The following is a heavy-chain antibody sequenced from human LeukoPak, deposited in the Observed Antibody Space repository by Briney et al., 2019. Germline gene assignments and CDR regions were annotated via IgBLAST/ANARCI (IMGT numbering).Heavy chain of an antibody. V-gene: IGHV4-39*01. CDR2: IYYSGST. CDR3: ARVDCSGGSCSTWFDY. Sequence: SETLSLTCTVSGGSISSSSYYWGWIRQPPGKGLEWIGSIYYSGSTYYNPSLRSRVTISVDTSKNQFSLKLSSVTAADTAVYYCARVDCSGGSCSTWFDYWGQGTLVTVSS. J-gene: IGHJ4*02. D-gene: IGHD2-15*01. CDR1: GGSISSSSYY.